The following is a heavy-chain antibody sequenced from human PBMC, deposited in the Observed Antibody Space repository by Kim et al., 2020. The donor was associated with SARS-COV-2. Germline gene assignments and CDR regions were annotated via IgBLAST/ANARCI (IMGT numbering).Heavy chain of an antibody. Sequence: ASVKVSCKASGYTFTSYAMNWVRQAPGQGLEWMGWINTNTGNPTYAQGFTGRFVFSLDTSVGTAYLQISSLKAEDTAVYYCARAAISPGRYYYYGMDVWGQGTTVTVSS. D-gene: IGHD3-9*01. CDR3: ARAAISPGRYYYYGMDV. CDR2: INTNTGNP. J-gene: IGHJ6*02. V-gene: IGHV7-4-1*02. CDR1: GYTFTSYA.